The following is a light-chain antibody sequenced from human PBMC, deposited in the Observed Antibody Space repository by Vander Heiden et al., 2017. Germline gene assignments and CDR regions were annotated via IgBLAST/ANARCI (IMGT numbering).Light chain of an antibody. CDR2: SNN. CDR3: SSWDDSIDGRV. CDR1: SSNIGGNT. Sequence: QSVLTQPPSASGTPGQRVTISCSGTSSNIGGNTVNWYQHLPGTAPKVRIFSNNQRSSGVPDRFSASKSGTSASLAISGLQSEDEADYYCSSWDDSIDGRVFGGGTKLTVL. V-gene: IGLV1-44*01. J-gene: IGLJ2*01.